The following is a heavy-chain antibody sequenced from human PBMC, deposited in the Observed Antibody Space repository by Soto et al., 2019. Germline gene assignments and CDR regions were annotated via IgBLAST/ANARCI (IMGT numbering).Heavy chain of an antibody. CDR1: GSSISSYY. CDR3: ARYLISYSYGLSYYYYYGMDV. Sequence: SETLSLTCTVSGSSISSYYWSWIRQPPGKGLEWIGYIYYSGSTNYNPSLKSRVTISVDTSKNQFSLKLSSVTAADTAVYYCARYLISYSYGLSYYYYYGMDVWGQGTTVT. V-gene: IGHV4-59*01. J-gene: IGHJ6*02. CDR2: IYYSGST. D-gene: IGHD5-18*01.